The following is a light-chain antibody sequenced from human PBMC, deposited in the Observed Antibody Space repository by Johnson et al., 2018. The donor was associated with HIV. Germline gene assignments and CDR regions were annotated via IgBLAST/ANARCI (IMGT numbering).Light chain of an antibody. CDR1: SSNIGRNY. CDR2: QNT. V-gene: IGLV1-51*02. Sequence: QSVLSQPPSVSAAPGQMVTISCSGSSSNIGRNYVSWYQQLPGTAPKLLIYQNTWRPSWIPDRFSGSTSGASATLAITGLQTGAEADYYCGTWDNSLSAYVFGTGTKVTVL. J-gene: IGLJ1*01. CDR3: GTWDNSLSAYV.